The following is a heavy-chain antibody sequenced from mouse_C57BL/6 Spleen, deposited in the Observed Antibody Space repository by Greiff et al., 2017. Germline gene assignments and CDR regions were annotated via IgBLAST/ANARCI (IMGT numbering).Heavy chain of an antibody. D-gene: IGHD2-13*01. CDR3: ARDGDYMGAMDD. CDR2: IYPSDSET. Sequence: VQLQQPGAELVRPGSSVKLSCKASGYTFTSYWMHWVKQRPGQGLEWIGNIYPSDSETHYNPKFKDKATLTVDKSSSTAYMQLSSLTSEDSAVYCCARDGDYMGAMDDWGQGTSVTVSS. CDR1: GYTFTSYW. V-gene: IGHV1-61*01. J-gene: IGHJ4*01.